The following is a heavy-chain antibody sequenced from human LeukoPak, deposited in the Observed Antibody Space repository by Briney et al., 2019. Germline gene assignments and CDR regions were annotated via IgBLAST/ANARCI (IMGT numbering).Heavy chain of an antibody. V-gene: IGHV1-2*04. CDR1: GYTFTGYY. J-gene: IGHJ6*02. CDR2: INPNSGGT. Sequence: ASVKVSCKASGYTFTGYYMHWVRQAPGQGLEWMGWINPNSGGTNYAQKFQGWVTMTRDTSISTAYMELSRLRSDDTAVYYCARDRGYYDILTGYYTITHYYGMDVWGQGTTVTVSS. CDR3: ARDRGYYDILTGYYTITHYYGMDV. D-gene: IGHD3-9*01.